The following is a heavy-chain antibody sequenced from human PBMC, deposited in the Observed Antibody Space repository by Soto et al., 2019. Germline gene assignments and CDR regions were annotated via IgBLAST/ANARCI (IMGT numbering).Heavy chain of an antibody. Sequence: SETLSLTCTVAGGSISRTTYSWGWIRKPPGKGLEWIGNVYHSGRTSYIPSLRSRVTISVDTSKNQFSLKLTSVTAADTAVYYCARLEGIVGAQDDAFDIWGQGTMVTVSS. CDR1: GGSISRTTYS. V-gene: IGHV4-39*01. CDR2: VYHSGRT. D-gene: IGHD1-26*01. J-gene: IGHJ3*02. CDR3: ARLEGIVGAQDDAFDI.